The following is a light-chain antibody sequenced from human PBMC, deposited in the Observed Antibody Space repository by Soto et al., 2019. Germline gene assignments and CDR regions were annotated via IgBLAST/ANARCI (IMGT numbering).Light chain of an antibody. J-gene: IGLJ1*01. CDR1: SGDVGYYNL. Sequence: QSALTQPASVSGSPGQSITISCTGTSGDVGYYNLVSWYQQNPGKAPKLMIYEVSKRPSGVSNRFSGSKSGNTASLTISGLRAEDEAYYSSPSYAGGNGPYVFGPGTKLPAL. V-gene: IGLV2-23*02. CDR3: PSYAGGNGPYV. CDR2: EVS.